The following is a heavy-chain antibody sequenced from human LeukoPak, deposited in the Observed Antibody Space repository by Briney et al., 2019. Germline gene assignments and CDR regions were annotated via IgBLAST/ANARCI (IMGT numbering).Heavy chain of an antibody. CDR1: GFTFGSYW. CDR3: AREMVLGYCGSTSCYSRGVFDY. D-gene: IGHD2-2*01. J-gene: IGHJ4*02. CDR2: IKQDGSEK. V-gene: IGHV3-7*01. Sequence: PGGSLRLSCAASGFTFGSYWMSWVRQAPGKGLEWVANIKQDGSEKYYVDSVKGRFTISRDNAKNSLYLQMNSLRAEDTAVYYCAREMVLGYCGSTSCYSRGVFDYWGQGTLVTVSS.